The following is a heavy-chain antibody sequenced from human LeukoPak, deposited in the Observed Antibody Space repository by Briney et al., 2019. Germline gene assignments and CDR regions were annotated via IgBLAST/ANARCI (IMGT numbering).Heavy chain of an antibody. Sequence: ASVKVSCKASGYTFTGYYMHWVRQAPGQGLEWMGWINPNSGGTNYAQKFQGRVTMTRDTSISTAYMELSRLRSDDTAVYYCARDPYIAVAGTAGYYYYMDVWGKGTTVTISS. CDR3: ARDPYIAVAGTAGYYYYMDV. V-gene: IGHV1-2*02. CDR1: GYTFTGYY. CDR2: INPNSGGT. D-gene: IGHD6-19*01. J-gene: IGHJ6*03.